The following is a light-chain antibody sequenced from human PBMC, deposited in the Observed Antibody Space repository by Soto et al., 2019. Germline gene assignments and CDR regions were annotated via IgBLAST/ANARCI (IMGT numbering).Light chain of an antibody. V-gene: IGKV1-5*03. CDR1: QSISSW. CDR3: QQYYSYPRA. CDR2: TAS. Sequence: DIRMTQSLSSLSASVGDRVTITCRASQSISSWLAWYQQKPGKAPKLLIYTASTLQSGVPSRFSGSGSGTEFTLTISGLQSDDFATYYCQQYYSYPRAFGQGTKVDIK. J-gene: IGKJ1*01.